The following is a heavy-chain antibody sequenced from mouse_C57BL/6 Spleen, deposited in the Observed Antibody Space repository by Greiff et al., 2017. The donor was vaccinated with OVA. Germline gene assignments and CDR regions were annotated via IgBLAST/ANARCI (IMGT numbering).Heavy chain of an antibody. Sequence: QVQLQQPGTELVKPGASVKLSCKASGYTFTSYWMPWVKQRPGQGLEWFGNINPSYGGTNYNEKLKSKATLTVDHSYSHAYMQLSSLTSEDSAVYFCARGPHYSNYFDYWGQGTTLTVSS. V-gene: IGHV1-53*01. CDR3: ARGPHYSNYFDY. J-gene: IGHJ2*01. CDR2: INPSYGGT. D-gene: IGHD2-5*01. CDR1: GYTFTSYW.